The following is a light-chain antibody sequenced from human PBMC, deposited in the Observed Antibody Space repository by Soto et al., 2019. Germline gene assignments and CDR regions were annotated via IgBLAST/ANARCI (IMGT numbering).Light chain of an antibody. CDR2: AAA. CDR3: QQYNNWPQT. V-gene: IGKV3-15*01. Sequence: EIVMTQSPATLSVSPGERATLSCRASQSVSNNLAWYQQKPGQAPRLLNHAAATRATGISARVSGSGSVTEFTLTISSRQSEDFSVYYFQQYNNWPQTFGQGTKVDIK. CDR1: QSVSNN. J-gene: IGKJ1*01.